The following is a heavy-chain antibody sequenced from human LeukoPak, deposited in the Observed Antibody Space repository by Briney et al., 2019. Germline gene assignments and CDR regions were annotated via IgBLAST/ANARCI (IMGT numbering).Heavy chain of an antibody. CDR3: ARDRYASGPYYFDS. Sequence: GGSLRLSCTASGFTFSSYAMNWVRQAPGKGLEWVSGIGAGGTFTYYADSVKGRFTISRDNSKNTLYLQMNSLRAEDTAIYYCARDRYASGPYYFDSWGQGTLVTVSS. V-gene: IGHV3-23*01. D-gene: IGHD6-19*01. J-gene: IGHJ4*02. CDR2: IGAGGTFT. CDR1: GFTFSSYA.